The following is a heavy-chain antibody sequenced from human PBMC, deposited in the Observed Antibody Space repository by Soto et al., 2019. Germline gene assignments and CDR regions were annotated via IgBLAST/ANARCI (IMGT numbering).Heavy chain of an antibody. CDR2: IIPIFGTA. Sequence: SVKVSCKASGGTFSSYAISWVRQAPGQRLEWMGGIIPIFGTANYAQKFQGRVTITADESTSTAYMELSSLRSEDTAVYYCARDPVFYGYYRGYGMDVWGQGTTVTVSS. V-gene: IGHV1-69*13. J-gene: IGHJ6*02. D-gene: IGHD4-17*01. CDR3: ARDPVFYGYYRGYGMDV. CDR1: GGTFSSYA.